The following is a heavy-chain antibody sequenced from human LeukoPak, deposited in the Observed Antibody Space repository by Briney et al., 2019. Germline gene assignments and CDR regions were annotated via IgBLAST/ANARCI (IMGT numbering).Heavy chain of an antibody. CDR3: ARDRLAVTTTNWFDP. CDR2: INWNGGST. D-gene: IGHD4-17*01. V-gene: IGHV3-20*04. CDR1: GFTFDDYG. Sequence: PGGSLRLSCAASGFTFDDYGMSWVRQAPGKGLEWVSGINWNGGSTGYADSVKGRFTISRDNAKNSLYLQMNSLRAEDTALYYCARDRLAVTTTNWFDPWGQGTLVTVSS. J-gene: IGHJ5*02.